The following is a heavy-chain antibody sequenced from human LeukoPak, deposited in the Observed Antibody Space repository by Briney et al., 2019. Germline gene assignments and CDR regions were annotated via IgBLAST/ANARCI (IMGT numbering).Heavy chain of an antibody. CDR2: ISSTSGST. CDR1: GFSFSSYA. D-gene: IGHD6-19*01. Sequence: GGSLRLSCAGSGFSFSSYAMGWVRQAPGKGLEWVSAISSTSGSTHYADSVEGRFTISRDNSRNTLYLQMSSLRAEDTAIYYCARERSVASFLDVWGQGTTVTVSS. CDR3: ARERSVASFLDV. V-gene: IGHV3-23*01. J-gene: IGHJ6*02.